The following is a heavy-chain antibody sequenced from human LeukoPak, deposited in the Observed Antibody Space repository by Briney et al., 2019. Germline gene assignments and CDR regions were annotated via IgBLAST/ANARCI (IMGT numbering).Heavy chain of an antibody. CDR1: GGSISSYY. V-gene: IGHV4-4*07. CDR2: IYTSGST. J-gene: IGHJ5*02. Sequence: SETLSLTCTVSGGSISSYYWSWIRQPAGKGLEWIGRIYTSGSTNYNPSLKSRVTMSVDTSKNQFSLKLSSVTAADTAVYYCARGTNYGDYVTFDPWGQGTLVTVSS. CDR3: ARGTNYGDYVTFDP. D-gene: IGHD4-17*01.